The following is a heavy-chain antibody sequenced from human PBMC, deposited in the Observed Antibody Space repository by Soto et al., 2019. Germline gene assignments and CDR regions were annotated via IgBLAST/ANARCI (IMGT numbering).Heavy chain of an antibody. J-gene: IGHJ6*02. CDR3: ARDRGAYGMDV. Sequence: QVQLVQSGAEVKKPGASVKVSCKASGYTFTSYGISWVRQAPGQGLEWMGWISAYNGNTNYAQKLQGRVTLTTDTATSTAYMELRRLRSDDTAVYYCARDRGAYGMDVWGQGTTVTVSS. CDR2: ISAYNGNT. CDR1: GYTFTSYG. V-gene: IGHV1-18*01.